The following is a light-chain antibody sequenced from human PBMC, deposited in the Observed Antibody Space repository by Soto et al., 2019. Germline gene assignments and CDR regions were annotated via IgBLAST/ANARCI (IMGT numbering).Light chain of an antibody. V-gene: IGKV1-5*01. CDR2: DAS. CDR3: QQYYNYST. CDR1: QTISSW. Sequence: DIQMTQSPSTLPASVGYIVTITCRASQTISSWLAWYQQKPGKAPDLLIYDASRLAGGVPSRFSGSESGTEFTLTIGSLQPDDFATYFCQQYYNYSTFGQGPRWIT. J-gene: IGKJ1*01.